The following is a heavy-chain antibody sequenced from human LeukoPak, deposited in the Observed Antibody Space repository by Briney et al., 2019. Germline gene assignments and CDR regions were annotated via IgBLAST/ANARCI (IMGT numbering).Heavy chain of an antibody. CDR2: IYTSGST. CDR1: GGSISSGSYY. CDR3: ARDTGVYGEDY. D-gene: IGHD4-17*01. J-gene: IGHJ4*02. Sequence: SETLSLTCTVSGGSISSGSYYWSWIRQPAGKGLEWIGRIYTSGSTNYNPSLKSRVTISVDTSKNQFSLKLSSVTAADTAVYYCARDTGVYGEDYWGQGTLVTVSS. V-gene: IGHV4-61*02.